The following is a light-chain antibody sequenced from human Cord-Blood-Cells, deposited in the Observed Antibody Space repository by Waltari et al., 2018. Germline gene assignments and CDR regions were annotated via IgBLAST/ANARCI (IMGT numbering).Light chain of an antibody. Sequence: QSALTQPASVSGSPGQSITISCTGTSSDVGRYNIVSWYQQHPGKAPKLMIYEVSKRPSGVSNRFSGSKSGNTAPLTISGLQAEDEADYYCCSYAGSSTYVFGTGTKVTVL. CDR1: SSDVGRYNI. V-gene: IGLV2-23*02. CDR2: EVS. CDR3: CSYAGSSTYV. J-gene: IGLJ1*01.